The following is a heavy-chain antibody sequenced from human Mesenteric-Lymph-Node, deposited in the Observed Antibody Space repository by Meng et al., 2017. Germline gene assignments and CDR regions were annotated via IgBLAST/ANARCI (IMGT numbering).Heavy chain of an antibody. CDR2: ISYSGST. Sequence: QLPLKQSGPGMVKPSETLSLTFTVSAGSISSSSYYWGWIRQPPGRGLEWIGYISYSGSTYYNPSLKSRVTISVDTSKNQFSLKLRFVTAADTAVYYCAREGRSHQVGVSVYWGQGNLVTVSS. V-gene: IGHV4-30-4*08. CDR3: AREGRSHQVGVSVY. D-gene: IGHD2-21*01. CDR1: AGSISSSSYY. J-gene: IGHJ4*02.